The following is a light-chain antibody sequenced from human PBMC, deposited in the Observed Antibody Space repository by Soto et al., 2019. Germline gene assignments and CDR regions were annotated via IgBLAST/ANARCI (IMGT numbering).Light chain of an antibody. V-gene: IGKV3-11*01. CDR2: DAS. CDR3: QQRLNWPPG. CDR1: QSVTNY. Sequence: EIFFTQSADTLSLSLGERATLSCRASQSVTNYIAWYQQRPGQAPRLLIYDASNRATGVPARFSGSGSGTDFTLTISDLEPADFGLYYCQQRLNWPPGFGQGTKVDNK. J-gene: IGKJ1*01.